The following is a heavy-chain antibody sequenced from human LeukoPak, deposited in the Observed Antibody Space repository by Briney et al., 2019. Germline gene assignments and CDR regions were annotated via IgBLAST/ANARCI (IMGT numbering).Heavy chain of an antibody. V-gene: IGHV3-23*01. CDR3: AKGAGSGSYYLPTFFDY. CDR2: ISGSGGST. Sequence: GGSLRLSCAASGFTFSSYAMSWVRQAPGKGLEWVSAISGSGGSTYYADSVKGRFTTSRDNSKNTLYLQMNSLRAEDTAVYYCAKGAGSGSYYLPTFFDYWGQGTLVTVSS. CDR1: GFTFSSYA. D-gene: IGHD3-10*01. J-gene: IGHJ4*02.